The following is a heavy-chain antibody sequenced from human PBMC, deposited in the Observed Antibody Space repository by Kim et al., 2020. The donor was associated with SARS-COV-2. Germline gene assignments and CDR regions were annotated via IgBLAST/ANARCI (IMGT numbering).Heavy chain of an antibody. CDR2: ISSNGGST. D-gene: IGHD3-22*01. Sequence: GGSLRLSCAASGFTFSSYAMHWVRQAPGKGLEYVSAISSNGGSTYYANSVKGRFTISRDNSKNTLYLQMGSLRAEDMAVYYCARGLRDYDSSGYLGNGAFDIWGQGTMVTVSS. J-gene: IGHJ3*02. CDR3: ARGLRDYDSSGYLGNGAFDI. V-gene: IGHV3-64*01. CDR1: GFTFSSYA.